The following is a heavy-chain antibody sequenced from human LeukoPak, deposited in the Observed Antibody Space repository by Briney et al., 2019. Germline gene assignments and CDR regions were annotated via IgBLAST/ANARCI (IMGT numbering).Heavy chain of an antibody. Sequence: SETLSLTCTVSGASISPYYWSWIRQPPGKGLEWIGYIYSSGSTSYNPSLKSRVTISVDMSNNQFSLKLSSVTAADTAVYYCVRLPGTSRFDPWGQGTLVTVSS. D-gene: IGHD2-2*01. CDR3: VRLPGTSRFDP. CDR1: GASISPYY. CDR2: IYSSGST. J-gene: IGHJ5*02. V-gene: IGHV4-59*08.